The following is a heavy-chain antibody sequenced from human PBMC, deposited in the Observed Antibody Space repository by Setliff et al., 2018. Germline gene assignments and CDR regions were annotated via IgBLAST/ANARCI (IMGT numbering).Heavy chain of an antibody. V-gene: IGHV7-4-1*02. Sequence: ASVKVSCKASGYTFTTHGVSWVRQAPGQGLEWMGWINTNTGNPVYAQGFTGRFVFSLDASVSTAYLQISSLKAEDTAIYYCARGSRFGTIVYKGDYYMDVWGKGTTVTVSS. CDR2: INTNTGNP. J-gene: IGHJ6*03. D-gene: IGHD3-10*01. CDR1: GYTFTTHG. CDR3: ARGSRFGTIVYKGDYYMDV.